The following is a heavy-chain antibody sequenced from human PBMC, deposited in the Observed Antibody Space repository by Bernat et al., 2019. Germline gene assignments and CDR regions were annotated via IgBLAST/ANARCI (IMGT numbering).Heavy chain of an antibody. Sequence: EVQLVESGGGLVKPGGSLRLSCAASGFTFSSYSMNWVRQAPGKGLEWVSYISSSSSYIYYADSVKGRFTISRDNAKNSLYLQMNSLRAEDTAVYYCARDPLGGNCSGGSCYPYDAFDIWGQGTMVTVSS. D-gene: IGHD2-15*01. CDR1: GFTFSSYS. CDR2: ISSSSSYI. CDR3: ARDPLGGNCSGGSCYPYDAFDI. J-gene: IGHJ3*02. V-gene: IGHV3-21*05.